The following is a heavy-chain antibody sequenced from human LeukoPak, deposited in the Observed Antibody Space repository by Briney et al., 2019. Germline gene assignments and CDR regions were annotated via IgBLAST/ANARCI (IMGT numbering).Heavy chain of an antibody. CDR3: VRDRGEDLVLLDY. CDR1: GYTFTGYY. V-gene: IGHV1-2*02. CDR2: INPNSGGT. Sequence: ASVKVSCKASGYTFTGYYMHWVRQAPGQGLEWMGWINPNSGGTNYAQKFQGRVTMTRDTSISTAYMELSRLRSDDTAVYYCVRDRGEDLVLLDYWGQGTLVTVSS. D-gene: IGHD3-16*01. J-gene: IGHJ4*02.